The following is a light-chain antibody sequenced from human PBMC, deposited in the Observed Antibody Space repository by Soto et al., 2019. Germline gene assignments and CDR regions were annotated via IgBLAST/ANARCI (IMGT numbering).Light chain of an antibody. CDR2: PAS. Sequence: DIQVTPSPSTMPPSLGDRVAIXCLASQSTINCFARYQQKQGTAPKVLISPASNLQSVGPSRFSGSGSATEFTRTISSLQPDDFATYYGHQYNYYRPTFGQGTKVDIK. CDR3: HQYNYYRPT. CDR1: QSTINC. V-gene: IGKV1-5*01. J-gene: IGKJ1*01.